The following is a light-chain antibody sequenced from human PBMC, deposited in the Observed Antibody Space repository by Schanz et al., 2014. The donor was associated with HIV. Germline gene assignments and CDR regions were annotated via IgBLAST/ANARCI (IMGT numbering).Light chain of an antibody. CDR1: SSNIQKNY. J-gene: IGLJ3*02. CDR3: SSYAATSNVL. CDR2: EDN. V-gene: IGLV1-47*01. Sequence: QSVLTQPPSASGTPGQRVTISCSGSSSNIQKNYVYWYQQLAGTAPKLLIYEDNRRPSGVPDRFSGSQSGTSASLAISGLQAEDEADYYCSSYAATSNVLFGGGTKLTVL.